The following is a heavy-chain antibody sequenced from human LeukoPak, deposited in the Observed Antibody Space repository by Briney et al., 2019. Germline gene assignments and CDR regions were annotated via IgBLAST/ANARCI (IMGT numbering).Heavy chain of an antibody. D-gene: IGHD6-19*01. CDR3: ARDPADGWYPDY. Sequence: SETLSLTCIVSGGSISSYYWSWIRQPPGKGLEWIGNIYSSGTTNYNPSLKSRVTISMDTPKNQFSLKLSSVTAADTAVYYCARDPADGWYPDYWGQGTLVTVSS. J-gene: IGHJ4*02. V-gene: IGHV4-59*13. CDR1: GGSISSYY. CDR2: IYSSGTT.